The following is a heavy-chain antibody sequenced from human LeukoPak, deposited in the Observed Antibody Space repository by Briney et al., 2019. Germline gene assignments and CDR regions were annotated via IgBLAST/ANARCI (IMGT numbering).Heavy chain of an antibody. CDR1: GFTFSNAY. CDR3: TSYNDRDAFNI. J-gene: IGHJ3*02. Sequence: PGGSLRLSCAASGFTFSNAYMNWVRQAPGKGLEWVGRIKNKIDGGTADYAAPVKGRFTISRDDSKNMLYLQMNSLRTEDTAVYYCTSYNDRDAFNIWGQGTMVTVS. V-gene: IGHV3-15*07. CDR2: IKNKIDGGTA. D-gene: IGHD3-3*01.